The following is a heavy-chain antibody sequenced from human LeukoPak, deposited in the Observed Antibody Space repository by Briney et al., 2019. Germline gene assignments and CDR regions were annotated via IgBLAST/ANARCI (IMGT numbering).Heavy chain of an antibody. CDR3: AREDRGVLIVDY. CDR2: MNPNSGNT. V-gene: IGHV1-8*01. CDR1: GYTFTRYD. J-gene: IGHJ4*02. Sequence: ASVKVSCKASGYTFTRYDINWVRQATGQGLEWMGWMNPNSGNTGYAQKFQGRVTMTRNTSISTAYMELSSLRSEDTAVYYCAREDRGVLIVDYWGQGTLVTVSS. D-gene: IGHD3-10*01.